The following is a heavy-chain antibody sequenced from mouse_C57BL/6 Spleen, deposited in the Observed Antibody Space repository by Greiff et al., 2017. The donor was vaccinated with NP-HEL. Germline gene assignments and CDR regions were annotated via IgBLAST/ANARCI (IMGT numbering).Heavy chain of an antibody. J-gene: IGHJ4*01. D-gene: IGHD1-1*01. Sequence: EVKLQESGPELVKPGASVKISCKASGYSFTGYYMHWVKQSHGNILDWIGYIYPYNGVSSYNQKFKGKATLTVDKSSSTAYMELRSLTSEDSAVYYCAGAITTVVAEGYYAMDYWGQGTSVTVSS. CDR1: GYSFTGYY. V-gene: IGHV1-31*01. CDR2: IYPYNGVS. CDR3: AGAITTVVAEGYYAMDY.